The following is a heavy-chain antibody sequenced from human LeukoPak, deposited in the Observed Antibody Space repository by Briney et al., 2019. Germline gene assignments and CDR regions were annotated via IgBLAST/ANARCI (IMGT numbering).Heavy chain of an antibody. CDR1: GFTFSSYG. J-gene: IGHJ4*02. CDR2: ISDDGYNE. V-gene: IGHV3-30*18. D-gene: IGHD3-22*01. CDR3: AKLSPWRYYDSSGYGYYSDY. Sequence: GGSLRLSFAASGFTFSSYGMHWVRQAPGKGLEWVAVISDDGYNEYYADSVRGRFTISRDNSKNTLYLQMNGLRPEDTAVYYCAKLSPWRYYDSSGYGYYSDYWGQGSLVTVSS.